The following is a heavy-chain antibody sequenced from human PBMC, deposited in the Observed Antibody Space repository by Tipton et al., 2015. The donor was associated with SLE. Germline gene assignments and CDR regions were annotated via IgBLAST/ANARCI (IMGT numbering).Heavy chain of an antibody. J-gene: IGHJ4*02. CDR2: IYYSGST. CDR3: AREGYYGPDWFDY. Sequence: TLSLTCTVSGGSISSGGYYWSWIRQHPGKGLEWIGYIYYSGSTYYNPSLKSRISISVDTSKSQFSLKLSSVTAADTAVYYCAREGYYGPDWFDYWGQGTLVTVSS. CDR1: GGSISSGGYY. D-gene: IGHD3-10*01. V-gene: IGHV4-31*03.